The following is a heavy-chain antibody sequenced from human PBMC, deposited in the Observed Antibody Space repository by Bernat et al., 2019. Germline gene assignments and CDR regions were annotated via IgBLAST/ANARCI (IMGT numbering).Heavy chain of an antibody. CDR3: ARVHSSGWYVVPYYYYYMDV. J-gene: IGHJ6*03. CDR1: GFTFSSYS. Sequence: EVQLVESGGGLVKPGGSLRLSCAASGFTFSSYSMNWVRQAPGTGLERVSYISSSSSYIYYADSVKGRFTISRDNAKNSLYLQMNSLRAEDTAVYYCARVHSSGWYVVPYYYYYMDVWGKGTTVTVSS. V-gene: IGHV3-21*05. CDR2: ISSSSSYI. D-gene: IGHD6-19*01.